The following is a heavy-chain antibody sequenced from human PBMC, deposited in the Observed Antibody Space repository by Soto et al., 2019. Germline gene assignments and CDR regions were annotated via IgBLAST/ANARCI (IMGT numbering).Heavy chain of an antibody. CDR2: LNLISGGT. D-gene: IGHD6-13*01. V-gene: IGHV1-2*02. CDR3: ARELVVSAAAGYHVFGD. CDR1: GYRVPDYY. Sequence: ASVKVSCKASGYRVPDYYINWVRRAPGQGLEWVGWLNLISGGTNYAQKFQVRVTMARDASITTAYMELSRLRSDDTAVYECARELVVSAAAGYHVFGDWGQGTLVTVS. J-gene: IGHJ4*02.